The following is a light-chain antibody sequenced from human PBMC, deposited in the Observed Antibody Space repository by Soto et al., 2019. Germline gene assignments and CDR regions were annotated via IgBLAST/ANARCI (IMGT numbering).Light chain of an antibody. V-gene: IGKV2-28*01. Sequence: DIVMTQSPLSLPVTPGEPASISCRSSQSLLHSNGYNYLDWYLQKPGQSPQLLIYLGSNRASGVPDRFSGSGSGTDFTLKISRVEAEDVGVYCRTFGQGTKVEIK. J-gene: IGKJ1*01. CDR3: T. CDR1: QSLLHSNGYNY. CDR2: LGS.